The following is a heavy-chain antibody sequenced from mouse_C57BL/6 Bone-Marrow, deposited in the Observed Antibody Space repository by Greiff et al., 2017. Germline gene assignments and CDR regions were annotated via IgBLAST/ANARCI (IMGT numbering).Heavy chain of an antibody. J-gene: IGHJ4*01. V-gene: IGHV5-4*01. D-gene: IGHD1-1*01. Sequence: EVQLVESGGGLVKPGGSLKLSCAASGFTFSSYAMSWVRQTPEKRLEWVATISDGGSYTYYPDNVKGRFTISRDNAKNNLYLQMSHLKSEDTAMYYCANLLRDYYAMDYWGQGTSVTVSS. CDR2: ISDGGSYT. CDR3: ANLLRDYYAMDY. CDR1: GFTFSSYA.